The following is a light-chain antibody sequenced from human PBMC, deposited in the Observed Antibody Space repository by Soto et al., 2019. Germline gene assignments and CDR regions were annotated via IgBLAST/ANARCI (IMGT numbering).Light chain of an antibody. CDR1: QGSSNY. V-gene: IGKV1-17*03. CDR2: VSS. J-gene: IGKJ4*01. CDR3: LQDFSFPRT. Sequence: DIPMTQSTSAMSASVGRRVTITSRASQGSSNYLAGFQQTPGKAPELRMYVSSTLQSGVPSRFSGRGSGTDFTLTISSLQPEDLATYYCLQDFSFPRTFCGGTKVDIK.